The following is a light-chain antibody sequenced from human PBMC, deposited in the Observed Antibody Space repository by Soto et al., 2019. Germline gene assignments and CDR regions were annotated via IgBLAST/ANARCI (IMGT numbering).Light chain of an antibody. J-gene: IGKJ1*01. Sequence: DIPLTQSPSSLTATVGDRETITCRASQSISRPLNWYQQKPGKAPKLLIYAASSLQSGVPSRFSGSGSGTDFTLTISSLQPEDFATYYCQQSYSTPRTFAQGAKVDI. CDR3: QQSYSTPRT. CDR1: QSISRP. V-gene: IGKV1-39*01. CDR2: AAS.